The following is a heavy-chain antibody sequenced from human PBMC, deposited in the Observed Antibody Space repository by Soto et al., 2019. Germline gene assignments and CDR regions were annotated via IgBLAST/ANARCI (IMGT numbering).Heavy chain of an antibody. Sequence: SETLSLTCTVSGGSISSSSYYWGWIRQPPGKGLEWIGSIYYSGSTYYNPSLKSRVTISVDTSKNQFSLKLSSVTAADTAVYYCAARGYSYGRAFDYWGQGTLVTVSS. CDR3: AARGYSYGRAFDY. V-gene: IGHV4-39*01. J-gene: IGHJ4*02. CDR1: GGSISSSSYY. D-gene: IGHD5-18*01. CDR2: IYYSGST.